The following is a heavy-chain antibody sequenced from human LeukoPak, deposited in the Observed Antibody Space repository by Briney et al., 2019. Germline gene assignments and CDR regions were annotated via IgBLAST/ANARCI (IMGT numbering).Heavy chain of an antibody. J-gene: IGHJ5*02. Sequence: GASVKVSCKASGYTFTTYAIHWVRQAPGRSLEWMGRINAGNGDAKYSQNFHDRITITRDTSGSTVYMELTSLRSEDTAVYYCGKSAPSGFDPWGQGTLVTVSS. CDR1: GYTFTTYA. CDR3: GKSAPSGFDP. V-gene: IGHV1-3*01. CDR2: INAGNGDA.